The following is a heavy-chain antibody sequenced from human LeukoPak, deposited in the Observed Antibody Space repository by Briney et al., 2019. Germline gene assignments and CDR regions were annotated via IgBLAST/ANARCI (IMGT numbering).Heavy chain of an antibody. V-gene: IGHV3-74*01. D-gene: IGHD1-26*01. CDR1: GFTFNSYW. J-gene: IGHJ4*02. CDR3: ARGAVAGANFDY. Sequence: GGSLRLSCADSGFTFNSYWMHWVRQAPGKGLAWVSHITTDGSGTSYADSVKGRYTISRDNAKKTLYLQMNSLRAEDAAVYYCARGAVAGANFDYWGLGTLVTVSS. CDR2: ITTDGSGT.